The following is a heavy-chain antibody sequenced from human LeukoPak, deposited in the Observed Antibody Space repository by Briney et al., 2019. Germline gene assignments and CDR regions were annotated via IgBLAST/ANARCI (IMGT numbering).Heavy chain of an antibody. J-gene: IGHJ4*02. D-gene: IGHD2-2*01. Sequence: TSETLSLTCTVSGGSISSSSYYWGWIRQPPGKGLEWIGSIYYSGSTYYNPSLKSRVTISVDTSKNQFSLKLSSVTAADTAVYYCASNRIHDQLPHKLTPVAGGMGVFDYWGQGTLVTVSS. CDR1: GGSISSSSYY. V-gene: IGHV4-39*07. CDR3: ASNRIHDQLPHKLTPVAGGMGVFDY. CDR2: IYYSGST.